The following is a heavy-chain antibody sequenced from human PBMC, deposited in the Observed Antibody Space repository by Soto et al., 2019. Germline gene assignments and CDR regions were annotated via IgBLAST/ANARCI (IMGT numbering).Heavy chain of an antibody. Sequence: LIDSNASSGLTSIHYYMSVFRRAPGKGLEWVSYISSSGSTIYYADSVKGRFTISRDNAKNSLYLQMNSLRAEDTAVYYCARDPSTVTTLSYYYSGMSVCGKGTTVTGSA. CDR3: ARDPSTVTTLSYYYSGMSV. J-gene: IGHJ6*04. V-gene: IGHV3-11*01. CDR1: GLTSIHYY. CDR2: ISSSGSTI. D-gene: IGHD1-7*01.